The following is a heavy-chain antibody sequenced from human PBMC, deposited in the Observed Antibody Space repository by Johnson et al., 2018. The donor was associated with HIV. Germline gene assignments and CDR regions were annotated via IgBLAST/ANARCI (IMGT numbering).Heavy chain of an antibody. Sequence: VQLVESGGGVVQPGRSLRLSCADSGFTFSSYAMHWVRQAPGKGLEWVAVISYDGSNKYYADSVKGRFTISRDDSKNTLYLQMNSLKTEDTAMYYCTTWGYGIGGAFDIWCQGTMVTVSS. CDR1: GFTFSSYA. V-gene: IGHV3-30*04. CDR2: ISYDGSNK. D-gene: IGHD1-26*01. CDR3: TTWGYGIGGAFDI. J-gene: IGHJ3*02.